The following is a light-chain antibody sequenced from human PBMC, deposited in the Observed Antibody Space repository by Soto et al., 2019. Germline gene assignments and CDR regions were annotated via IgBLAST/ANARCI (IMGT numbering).Light chain of an antibody. CDR1: QSVSGW. V-gene: IGKV1-5*01. Sequence: DIQMTQSPSTLSASVVDTVTVTCRASQSVSGWLAWYQQKPGKAPKVLIYDASILQSGVPSRFSGSGSGTEFTLTISSLQPDDFATYYCQHYNSYSEAFGQGTKVDIK. J-gene: IGKJ1*01. CDR2: DAS. CDR3: QHYNSYSEA.